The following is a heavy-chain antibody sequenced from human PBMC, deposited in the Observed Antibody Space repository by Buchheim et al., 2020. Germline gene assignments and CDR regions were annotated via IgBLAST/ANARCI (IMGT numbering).Heavy chain of an antibody. CDR1: GFIFSSFW. CDR3: AVILAARPN. Sequence: EVQLVESGGGLVQPGGSLRLSCAASGFIFSSFWMHWVRQAPGKGLVWVSKIKSDGTITEYADSVKGRFTISRDNAKNTLYLQMNSLRAEDTAVYYCAVILAARPNWGQGTL. J-gene: IGHJ4*02. V-gene: IGHV3-74*03. CDR2: IKSDGTIT. D-gene: IGHD6-6*01.